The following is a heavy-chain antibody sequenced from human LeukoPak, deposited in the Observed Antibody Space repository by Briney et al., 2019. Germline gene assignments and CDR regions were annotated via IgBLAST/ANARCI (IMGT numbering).Heavy chain of an antibody. D-gene: IGHD5-24*01. CDR2: ISGDGSDT. CDR1: GFTFNNYW. CDR3: ARDRGWRQIDY. V-gene: IGHV3-74*01. Sequence: GGSLRLSCAASGFTFNNYWMQWVRQAPRKGLVWVSIISGDGSDTTYADSVKGRFTISRDNAKNTLCLQMTSLRAEDTAVYYCARDRGWRQIDYWGQGTLVAVSS. J-gene: IGHJ4*02.